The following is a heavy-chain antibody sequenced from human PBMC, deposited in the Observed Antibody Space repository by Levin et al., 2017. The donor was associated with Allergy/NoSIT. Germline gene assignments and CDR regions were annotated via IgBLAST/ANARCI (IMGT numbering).Heavy chain of an antibody. CDR1: GFTVSSNY. J-gene: IGHJ3*02. V-gene: IGHV3-66*01. Sequence: PGGSLRLSCAASGFTVSSNYMSWVRQAPGKGLEWVSVIYSGGSTYYADSVKGRFTISRDNSKNTLYLQMNSLRAEDTAVYYCARTDYDISDAFDIWGQGTMVTVSS. CDR3: ARTDYDISDAFDI. D-gene: IGHD3-9*01. CDR2: IYSGGST.